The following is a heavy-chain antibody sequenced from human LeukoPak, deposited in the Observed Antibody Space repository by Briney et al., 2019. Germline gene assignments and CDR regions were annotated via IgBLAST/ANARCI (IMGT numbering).Heavy chain of an antibody. J-gene: IGHJ5*02. D-gene: IGHD3-3*01. CDR2: IYYSGST. CDR1: GGSISSSSYY. V-gene: IGHV4-39*07. CDR3: ARARITIFGVVMPNNWFDP. Sequence: SETLSLTCTVSGGSISSSSYYWGWIRQPPGKGLEWIGSIYYSGSTYYNPSLKSRVTISVDTSKNQFSLKLSSVTAADTAVYYCARARITIFGVVMPNNWFDPWGQGTLVTVSS.